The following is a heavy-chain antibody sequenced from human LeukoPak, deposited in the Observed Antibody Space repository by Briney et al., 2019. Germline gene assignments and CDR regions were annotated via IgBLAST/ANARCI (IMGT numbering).Heavy chain of an antibody. J-gene: IGHJ4*02. CDR1: GGSISSYY. D-gene: IGHD6-19*01. Sequence: ASETLSLTCTVSGGSISSYYWSWIRQPPGKGLEWIGYIYYSGSTNYNPSLKSRVTISVDTSKNQFSLKLSSVTAADTAVYYCARSFIAVAGSFDYWGQGTLVTVSS. CDR3: ARSFIAVAGSFDY. CDR2: IYYSGST. V-gene: IGHV4-59*01.